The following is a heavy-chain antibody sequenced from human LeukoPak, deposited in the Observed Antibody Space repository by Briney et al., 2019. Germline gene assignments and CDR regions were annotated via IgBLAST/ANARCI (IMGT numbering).Heavy chain of an antibody. CDR1: GFTFSSYW. J-gene: IGHJ4*02. Sequence: GGSLRLSCAASGFTFSSYWMHWVRQAPGKGLVWVSRINGDVSSTHYADSVKGRFTISRDNAKNTLSLQLNSLRAEDTGVYYCARGYYDSSGYYVPFDYWGQGTLVTVSS. CDR2: INGDVSST. CDR3: ARGYYDSSGYYVPFDY. V-gene: IGHV3-74*01. D-gene: IGHD3-22*01.